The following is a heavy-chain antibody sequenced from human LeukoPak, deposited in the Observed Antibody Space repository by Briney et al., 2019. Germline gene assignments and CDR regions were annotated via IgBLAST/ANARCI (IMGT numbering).Heavy chain of an antibody. D-gene: IGHD2-2*01. Sequence: ASVKVSCKVSGYTLTELSMHWVRQAPGKGLEWMGGFDPEDGETIYAQKFQGRVTMTEDTSTDTAYMKLSSLRSEDTAVYYCATRPIVVVPAAIGYWYFDLWGRGTLVTVSS. CDR1: GYTLTELS. J-gene: IGHJ2*01. CDR2: FDPEDGET. V-gene: IGHV1-24*01. CDR3: ATRPIVVVPAAIGYWYFDL.